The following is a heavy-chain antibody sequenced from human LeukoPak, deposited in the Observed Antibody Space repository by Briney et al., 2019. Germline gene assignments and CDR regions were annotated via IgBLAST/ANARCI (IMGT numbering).Heavy chain of an antibody. D-gene: IGHD2-21*02. V-gene: IGHV3-23*01. CDR1: GFTFSSYA. J-gene: IGHJ4*02. Sequence: GGSLRLSRAASGFTFSSYAMSWVRQPPGKGLEWVSGISSSGGSTYYAESVKGRFTISRDNSKNTQFLQMNSLRAEDTAMYYCARPTKGVTAIDYWGQGTLVTVSS. CDR2: ISSSGGST. CDR3: ARPTKGVTAIDY.